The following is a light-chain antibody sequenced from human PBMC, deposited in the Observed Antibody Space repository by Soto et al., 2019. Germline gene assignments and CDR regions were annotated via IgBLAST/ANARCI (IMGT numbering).Light chain of an antibody. Sequence: QAVVTQEPSLTVSPGGTVTLTCGSSTGAVTSGHYPYWFQQKPGQAPRTLIYDTNNKHSWTPARFSGSLLGGKAALTLSGAQPEDEADYYCLLSYSGARLVVFGGGTKVTVL. CDR3: LLSYSGARLVV. J-gene: IGLJ2*01. V-gene: IGLV7-46*01. CDR1: TGAVTSGHY. CDR2: DTN.